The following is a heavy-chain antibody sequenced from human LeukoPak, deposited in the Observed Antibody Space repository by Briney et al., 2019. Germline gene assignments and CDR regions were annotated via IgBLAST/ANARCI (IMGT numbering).Heavy chain of an antibody. CDR3: AKDRGTRVGYGDYQNAFDI. CDR1: GFTFSSYA. J-gene: IGHJ3*02. CDR2: ISGSGGST. D-gene: IGHD4-17*01. V-gene: IGHV3-23*01. Sequence: GGSLRLSCAASGFTFSSYAMSWVRQAPGKGLEWVSAISGSGGSTYYADSGKGRFTISRDNSKNTLYLQMNSLRAEDTAVYYCAKDRGTRVGYGDYQNAFDIWGQGTMVTVSS.